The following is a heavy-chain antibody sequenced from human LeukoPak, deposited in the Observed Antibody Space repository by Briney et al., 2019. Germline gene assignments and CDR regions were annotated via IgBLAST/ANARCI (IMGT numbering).Heavy chain of an antibody. CDR3: ARDKVPGDY. Sequence: SETLSLTCTVSGGSISSYYWSWIRQPPGKGLEWIGYIFYSGSADYNPSLKSRVTISVDTSKNQFSLKLSSVTAADTAVYFCARDKVPGDYWGPGTLVTVFS. J-gene: IGHJ4*01. CDR1: GGSISSYY. V-gene: IGHV4-59*01. CDR2: IFYSGSA.